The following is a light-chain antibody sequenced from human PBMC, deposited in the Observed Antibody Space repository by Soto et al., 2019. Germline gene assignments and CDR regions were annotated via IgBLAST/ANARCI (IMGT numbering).Light chain of an antibody. CDR1: SSDVGHYNY. Sequence: QSVLTQPASVSGSPGESITMSCTGTSSDVGHYNYVSWYQQNPGKAPKLMIYDVSQRPSGVSDRFSGSKSGNTASLTISGLRAEDEADYYCTSYTTSSTLVFGGGTKVTVL. CDR3: TSYTTSSTLV. CDR2: DVS. V-gene: IGLV2-14*03. J-gene: IGLJ2*01.